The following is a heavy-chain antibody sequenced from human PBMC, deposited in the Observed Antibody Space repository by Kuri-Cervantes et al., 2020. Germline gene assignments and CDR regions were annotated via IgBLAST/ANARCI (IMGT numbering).Heavy chain of an antibody. CDR1: GDSVSSGSYY. CDR3: ARGVTRVQLLHPFDP. CDR2: IYYSGST. Sequence: GSLRLSCTVSGDSVSSGSYYWSWIRQPPGKGLEWIGYIYYSGSTNYNPSLKSRVTISVDTSKNQFSLKLSSVTAADTAVYYCARGVTRVQLLHPFDPWGQGTLVTVSS. V-gene: IGHV4-61*01. J-gene: IGHJ5*02. D-gene: IGHD2-2*01.